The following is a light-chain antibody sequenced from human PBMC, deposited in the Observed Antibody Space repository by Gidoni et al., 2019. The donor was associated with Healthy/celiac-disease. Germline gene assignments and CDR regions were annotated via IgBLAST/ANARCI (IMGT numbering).Light chain of an antibody. J-gene: IGKJ1*01. CDR1: QSISSW. CDR2: KAS. Sequence: DIQMTQSPSTLSASVGERVTITCRASQSISSWLAWYQQKPGRAPKLLIYKASSLESGVPSRFSGSGSGTEFTLTISSLQPDDFATYYCQQYNSYSPETFGQGTKVEIK. V-gene: IGKV1-5*03. CDR3: QQYNSYSPET.